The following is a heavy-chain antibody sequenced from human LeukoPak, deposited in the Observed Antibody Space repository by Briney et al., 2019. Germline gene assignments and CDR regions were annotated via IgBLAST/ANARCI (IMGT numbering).Heavy chain of an antibody. CDR2: ISYDGSNK. Sequence: GGSLRLSCAASGFTFSSYGMHWVRQAPGKGLEWVAVISYDGSNKYYADSVKGRFTISRDNSKNTLYLQMNGLRAEDTAVYYCAKDSLLNLLRGYFDYWGQGTLVTVSS. CDR1: GFTFSSYG. V-gene: IGHV3-30*18. CDR3: AKDSLLNLLRGYFDY. J-gene: IGHJ4*02. D-gene: IGHD3-22*01.